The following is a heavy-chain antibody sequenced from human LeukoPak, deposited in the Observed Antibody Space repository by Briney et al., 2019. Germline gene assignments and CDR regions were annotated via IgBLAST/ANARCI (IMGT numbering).Heavy chain of an antibody. J-gene: IGHJ4*02. D-gene: IGHD6-13*01. V-gene: IGHV4-39*01. CDR2: MYYSGTT. CDR3: ARHRCGPILAAVGPAFDF. Sequence: TSETLSLTCSVSGDSISSSSYYWGWIRQPPGKGLEWIGSMYYSGTTYYNPSLKSRVTISVDTSKNQFSLKLSSVTAADTAVYYCARHRCGPILAAVGPAFDFWGQGTLVTVSS. CDR1: GDSISSSSYY.